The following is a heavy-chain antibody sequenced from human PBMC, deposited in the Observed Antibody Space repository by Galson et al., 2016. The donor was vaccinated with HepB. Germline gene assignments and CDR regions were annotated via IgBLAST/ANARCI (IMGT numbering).Heavy chain of an antibody. V-gene: IGHV4-59*08. J-gene: IGHJ4*02. CDR3: ARLQWDYNDYFFDY. CDR2: IYFSGAT. D-gene: IGHD4-17*01. CDR1: GGSISTYY. Sequence: ETLSLTCTVSGGSISTYYWTWIRQPPGKGLEWIGSIYFSGATKYNPSLKTRVTLSLDKSKNQFALKLTSLTAADTSLYYCARLQWDYNDYFFDYWGQGTLVTVSS.